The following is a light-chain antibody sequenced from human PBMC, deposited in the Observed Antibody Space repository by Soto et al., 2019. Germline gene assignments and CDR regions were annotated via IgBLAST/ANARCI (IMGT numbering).Light chain of an antibody. J-gene: IGLJ1*01. CDR2: DVS. Sequence: QSVLTQPRSVSGSPGQSVTISCTGTSNDVGDHNYVSWYQQHPYKAPKLMIYDVSKRPSGVPDRFSGSKSGNTASLTISGHQAEDEGDYFCCSYAGSSTFVFGTGTKLTVL. CDR3: CSYAGSSTFV. CDR1: SNDVGDHNY. V-gene: IGLV2-11*01.